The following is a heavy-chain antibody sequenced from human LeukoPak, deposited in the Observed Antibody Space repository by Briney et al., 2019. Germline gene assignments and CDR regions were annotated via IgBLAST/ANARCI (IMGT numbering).Heavy chain of an antibody. V-gene: IGHV1-3*01. Sequence: ASVKVSCKASGYTFTSYAMHWVRQAPGQRLEWMGWINAGNGNTKYSQKFQGRVTITRDTSASTAYMELSSPRSEDTAVYYCARDPSGYEALSPFDYWGQGTLVTVSS. CDR2: INAGNGNT. J-gene: IGHJ4*02. CDR1: GYTFTSYA. D-gene: IGHD5-12*01. CDR3: ARDPSGYEALSPFDY.